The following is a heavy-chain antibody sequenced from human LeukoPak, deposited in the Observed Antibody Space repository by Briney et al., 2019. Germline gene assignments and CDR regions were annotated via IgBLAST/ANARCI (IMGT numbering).Heavy chain of an antibody. J-gene: IGHJ4*02. D-gene: IGHD2-2*01. CDR3: ARQIGYCSSTSCYVYFDY. Sequence: TGGSLRLSCAASGFTFSSYAMSWVRQAPGKGLEWVSAISGSGGSTYYADSVKGRFTISRDNSKNTLYLQMNSLRAEDTAVYYCARQIGYCSSTSCYVYFDYWGQGTLVTVSS. V-gene: IGHV3-23*01. CDR1: GFTFSSYA. CDR2: ISGSGGST.